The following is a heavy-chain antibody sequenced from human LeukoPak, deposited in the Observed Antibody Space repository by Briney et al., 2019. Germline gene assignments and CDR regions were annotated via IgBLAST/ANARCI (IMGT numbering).Heavy chain of an antibody. Sequence: SETLSLTCAVSGYSISSDYYWGWLRQPPGKGLELIGSIYHSGSTYYDPSLKSRVTISVDTSKNQLSLKLSTVTAADTALYYCARLGPAAPYYYMDVWGKGNTVTVSS. CDR2: IYHSGST. CDR3: ARLGPAAPYYYMDV. J-gene: IGHJ6*03. CDR1: GYSISSDYY. V-gene: IGHV4-38-2*01. D-gene: IGHD6-13*01.